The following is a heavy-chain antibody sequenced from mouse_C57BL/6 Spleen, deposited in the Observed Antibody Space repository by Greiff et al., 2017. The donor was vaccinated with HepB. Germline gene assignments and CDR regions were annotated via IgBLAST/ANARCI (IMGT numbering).Heavy chain of an antibody. CDR2: IDPANGNT. Sequence: VQLKESVAELVRPGASVKLSCTASGFNIKNTYMHWVKQRPEQGLEWIGRIDPANGNTKYAPKFQGKATITADTSSNTAYLQLSSLTSEDTAIYDCARDYYGSRKNFDYWGQGTTLTVSS. V-gene: IGHV14-3*01. J-gene: IGHJ2*01. D-gene: IGHD1-1*01. CDR3: ARDYYGSRKNFDY. CDR1: GFNIKNTY.